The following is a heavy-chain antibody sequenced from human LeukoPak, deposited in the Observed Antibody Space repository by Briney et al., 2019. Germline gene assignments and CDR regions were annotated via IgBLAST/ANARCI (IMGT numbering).Heavy chain of an antibody. CDR2: INPNSGGT. D-gene: IGHD3-22*01. J-gene: IGHJ4*02. V-gene: IGHV1-2*02. Sequence: ASVKVSCKASGYNFTGYYMHWVRQAPGQGLEWMGWINPNSGGTNYAQKLQGRVTMTTDTSTSTAYMELRSLRSEDTAVYYCARGGTYYYDSSGYNWGQGTLVTVSS. CDR3: ARGGTYYYDSSGYN. CDR1: GYNFTGYY.